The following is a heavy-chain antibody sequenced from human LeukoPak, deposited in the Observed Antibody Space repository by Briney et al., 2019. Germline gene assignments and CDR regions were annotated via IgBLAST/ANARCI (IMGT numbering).Heavy chain of an antibody. J-gene: IGHJ4*02. CDR1: GGSFSGYY. CDR3: ARFPTRGSSTN. D-gene: IGHD6-6*01. Sequence: SETLSLTCAVYGGSFSGYYWSWIRQPPGKGLEWIGEINHSGSTNYNPSLKSRVTISVDTSKNQFSLKLSSVTAADTAVYYCARFPTRGSSTNWGQGTLVTVSS. CDR2: INHSGST. V-gene: IGHV4-34*01.